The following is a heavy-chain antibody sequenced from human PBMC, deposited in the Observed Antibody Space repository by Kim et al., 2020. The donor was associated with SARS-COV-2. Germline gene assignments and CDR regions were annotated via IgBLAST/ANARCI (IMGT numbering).Heavy chain of an antibody. CDR1: GFTFTNYA. CDR2: IRESGDIT. D-gene: IGHD2-15*01. Sequence: GGSLRLSCVVSGFTFTNYAMNWVRQAPGQGLEWVSLIRESGDITYYADAVKGRFTISRDNSKNTVYLQMNSLRAEDTAIYYCAKDGGISGGWPVLDYWG. J-gene: IGHJ4*01. V-gene: IGHV3-23*01. CDR3: AKDGGISGGWPVLDY.